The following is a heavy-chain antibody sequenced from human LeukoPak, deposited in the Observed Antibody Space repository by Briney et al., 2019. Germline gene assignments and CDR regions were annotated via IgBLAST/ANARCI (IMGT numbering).Heavy chain of an antibody. D-gene: IGHD5-18*01. V-gene: IGHV3-66*01. CDR2: IYSGGST. CDR1: GFTVSSNY. Sequence: GGSLRLSCAASGFTVSSNYMSWVRQAPGKGLEWVSVIYSGGSTYYADSVKGRFTISRDNSKNTLYLQVNSLRAEDTAVYYCARVSAAMAPGPYFDYWGQGTLVTVSS. J-gene: IGHJ4*02. CDR3: ARVSAAMAPGPYFDY.